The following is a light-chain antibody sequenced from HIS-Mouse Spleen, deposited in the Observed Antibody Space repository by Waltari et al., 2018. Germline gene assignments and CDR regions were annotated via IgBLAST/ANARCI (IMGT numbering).Light chain of an antibody. J-gene: IGLJ2*01. CDR2: EDS. CDR3: YSTDSSGNHRV. CDR1: ALPKKY. Sequence: SYELTQPPSVSVSPGQTARITCSGDALPKKYAYWYQQKSGQAPVLVIYEDSKRPSGTPERISGSSSGTMATVTISGAQVEDEADYYWYSTDSSGNHRVFGGGTKLTVL. V-gene: IGLV3-10*01.